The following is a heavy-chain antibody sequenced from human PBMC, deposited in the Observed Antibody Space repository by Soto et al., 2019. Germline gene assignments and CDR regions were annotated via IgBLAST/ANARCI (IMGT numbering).Heavy chain of an antibody. D-gene: IGHD3-10*01. Sequence: QVQLQESGPVLVKTSQTLSLTCTVSGGSINSGDYYWSWIRQHPGKGLEWIGYIYYSGSTYYNPSLKSRVTISVDTSKSQFSLKLSSVTAADTAVYYCAREEVAYYGSGSYNWFDPWGQGTLVTVSS. V-gene: IGHV4-31*03. CDR2: IYYSGST. CDR1: GGSINSGDYY. CDR3: AREEVAYYGSGSYNWFDP. J-gene: IGHJ5*02.